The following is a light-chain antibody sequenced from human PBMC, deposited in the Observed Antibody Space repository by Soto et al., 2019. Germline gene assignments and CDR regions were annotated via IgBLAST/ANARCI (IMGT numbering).Light chain of an antibody. Sequence: QSVLTQPPSASGTPGQRVTISCSGSSSNIGSKTVNWYQQLPGTAPKLLIYSNNQRPSGVPDRFSGSKSGTSASLAISGLQSEDEADYYCAAWDDSLTVVVFGGGTKVTVL. CDR2: SNN. CDR1: SSNIGSKT. V-gene: IGLV1-44*01. J-gene: IGLJ2*01. CDR3: AAWDDSLTVVV.